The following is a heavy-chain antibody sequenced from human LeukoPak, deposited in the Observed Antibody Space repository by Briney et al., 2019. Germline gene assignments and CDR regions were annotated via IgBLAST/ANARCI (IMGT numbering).Heavy chain of an antibody. Sequence: ASVKVSCKASGGMFSTTAINWIRQAPGQGLEWMGGNIPPFGTPDYAQKFQGRVTITADESTSTVYMEMTSLTSEDTAVYYCATPGKVSRGSYPFDSWGQGTLVTVSS. CDR2: NIPPFGTP. CDR1: GGMFSTTA. J-gene: IGHJ4*02. V-gene: IGHV1-69*13. D-gene: IGHD3-16*02. CDR3: ATPGKVSRGSYPFDS.